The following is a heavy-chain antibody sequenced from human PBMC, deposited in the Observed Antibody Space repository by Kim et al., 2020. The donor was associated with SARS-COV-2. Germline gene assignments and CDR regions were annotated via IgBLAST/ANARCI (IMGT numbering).Heavy chain of an antibody. J-gene: IGHJ6*02. CDR1: GFTFSSYG. CDR3: AREGVVVAAPGMDV. V-gene: IGHV3-33*01. CDR2: IWYDGSNK. Sequence: GGSLRLSCAASGFTFSSYGMHWVRQAPGKGLEWVAVIWYDGSNKYYADSVKGRSTISRDNSKNTLYLQMNSRRAEDTAVFYCAREGVVVAAPGMDVWGQG. D-gene: IGHD2-15*01.